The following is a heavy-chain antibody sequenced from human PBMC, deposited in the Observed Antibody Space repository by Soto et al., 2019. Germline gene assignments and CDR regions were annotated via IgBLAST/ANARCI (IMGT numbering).Heavy chain of an antibody. D-gene: IGHD6-19*01. J-gene: IGHJ6*02. V-gene: IGHV1-2*02. CDR2: INPNSGGT. Sequence: QVQLVQSGAEVKKPGASVKVSCKASGYTFTGYYMHWVRQAPGQGLEWMGWINPNSGGTNYAQKFQGRVTMTRDTSISTAYMEPSRLRSDDTAVYYCARAPVPRGWLVHMDVWGQGTTVTVSS. CDR3: ARAPVPRGWLVHMDV. CDR1: GYTFTGYY.